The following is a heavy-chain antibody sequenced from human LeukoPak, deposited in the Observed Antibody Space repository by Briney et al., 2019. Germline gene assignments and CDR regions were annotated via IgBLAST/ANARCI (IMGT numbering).Heavy chain of an antibody. J-gene: IGHJ4*02. CDR1: GGSISSYY. Sequence: SETLSLTCTVSGGSISSYYWSWIRQPPGKGLEWIGYIYYSGSTNYNPSLKSRVTISVDTSKNQFSLKLSSVTAADTAVYYCATNTGTVFDYWGQGALVTVFS. D-gene: IGHD7-27*01. CDR3: ATNTGTVFDY. CDR2: IYYSGST. V-gene: IGHV4-59*01.